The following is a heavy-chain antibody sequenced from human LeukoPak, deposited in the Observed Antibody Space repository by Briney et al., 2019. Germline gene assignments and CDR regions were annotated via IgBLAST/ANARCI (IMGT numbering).Heavy chain of an antibody. Sequence: SETLSLTCAVYGGSFSGYYWSWIRQPPGKGLEWIGEINHSGSTNYNPSLKSRVTISVDTSKNQFSLKLSSVTAADTAVYYCARGGRSGGSCYVLRRIYYYGMDVWGQGTTVTVSS. CDR2: INHSGST. D-gene: IGHD2-15*01. J-gene: IGHJ6*02. CDR1: GGSFSGYY. V-gene: IGHV4-34*01. CDR3: ARGGRSGGSCYVLRRIYYYGMDV.